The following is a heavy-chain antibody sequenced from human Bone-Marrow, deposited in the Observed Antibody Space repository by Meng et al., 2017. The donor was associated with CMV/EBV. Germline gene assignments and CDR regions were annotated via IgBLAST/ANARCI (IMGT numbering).Heavy chain of an antibody. J-gene: IGHJ4*02. D-gene: IGHD6-13*01. Sequence: GESLKISCAASGFTFSTYAMSWVRQAPGKGLEWVSAISGSGTSTYYADSVKGRFTISRDNSKNTLYLQMNSLRVEDTAVYYCAKEPSSWYRPSFDYWGQGTLLTVSS. CDR2: ISGSGTST. CDR1: GFTFSTYA. V-gene: IGHV3-23*01. CDR3: AKEPSSWYRPSFDY.